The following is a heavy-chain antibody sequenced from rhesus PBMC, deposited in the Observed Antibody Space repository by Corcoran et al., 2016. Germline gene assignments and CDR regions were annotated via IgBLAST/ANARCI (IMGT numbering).Heavy chain of an antibody. J-gene: IGHJ4*01. D-gene: IGHD6-25*01. V-gene: IGHV1-111*02. Sequence: EVQLVQSGAEVKKPGASVKISCKASGYTFPVYYLHWGRQAPGKGLEWMGRVDPEDGEAIHAQKFQDRVTITADTSTDTAYMELSSLRSEDTAVYYCATAHPYSGSFDYWGQGVLVTVSS. CDR1: GYTFPVYY. CDR2: VDPEDGEA. CDR3: ATAHPYSGSFDY.